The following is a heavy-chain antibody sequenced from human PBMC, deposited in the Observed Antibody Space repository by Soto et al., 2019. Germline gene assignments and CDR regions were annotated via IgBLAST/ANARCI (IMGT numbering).Heavy chain of an antibody. J-gene: IGHJ6*02. Sequence: SETLSLTCTVSGGSISSGGYYWSWIRQHPGKGLEWIGYIYYSGSTYYNPSLKSRVTISVDTSKGQFSLKLSSVTAADTAVYYCARVFGFGGMDVWGQGTTVTVSS. CDR3: ARVFGFGGMDV. V-gene: IGHV4-31*03. CDR1: GGSISSGGYY. CDR2: IYYSGST. D-gene: IGHD3-10*01.